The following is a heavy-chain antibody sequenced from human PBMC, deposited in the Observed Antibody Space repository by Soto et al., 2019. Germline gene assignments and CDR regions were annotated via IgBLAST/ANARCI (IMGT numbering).Heavy chain of an antibody. CDR3: ARVECSGGSCYSNYFDY. D-gene: IGHD2-15*01. CDR1: GGTFSSYA. V-gene: IGHV1-69*12. Sequence: QVQLVQSGAEVKKPGSSVKVSCKASGGTFSSYAISWVRQAPGQGLEWMGGIIPIFGTANYAQKFQGRVTITAEESTSTAYMELSSLRSEDTAVYYCARVECSGGSCYSNYFDYWGQGTLVTVSS. J-gene: IGHJ4*02. CDR2: IIPIFGTA.